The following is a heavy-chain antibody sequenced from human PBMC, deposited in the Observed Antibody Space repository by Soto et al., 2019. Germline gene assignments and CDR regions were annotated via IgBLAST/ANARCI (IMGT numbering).Heavy chain of an antibody. CDR3: ARDHGRGAARGLDY. CDR2: IYSGGST. V-gene: IGHV3-53*01. J-gene: IGHJ4*02. D-gene: IGHD6-6*01. Sequence: HPGGSLRLSCAASGFTVSSNYMSWVRQAPGKGLEWVSVIYSGGSTYYADSVKGRFTISRDNSKNTLYLQMNSLRAEDTAVYYCARDHGRGAARGLDYWGQGTLVTVSS. CDR1: GFTVSSNY.